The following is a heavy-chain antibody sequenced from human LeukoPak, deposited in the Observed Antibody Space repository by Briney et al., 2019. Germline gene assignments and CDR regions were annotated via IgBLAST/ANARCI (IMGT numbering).Heavy chain of an antibody. V-gene: IGHV4-59*12. CDR2: IYYSGST. CDR1: GGSTSSYY. J-gene: IGHJ4*02. D-gene: IGHD3-10*01. CDR3: ARDYARFGIYYFDY. Sequence: SETLSLTCTVSGGSTSSYYWSWIRQPPGKGLEWIGYIYYSGSTNYNPSLKSRVTISVDTSKNQFSLRLSSVTAADTAVYYCARDYARFGIYYFDYWGQGTQVTVSS.